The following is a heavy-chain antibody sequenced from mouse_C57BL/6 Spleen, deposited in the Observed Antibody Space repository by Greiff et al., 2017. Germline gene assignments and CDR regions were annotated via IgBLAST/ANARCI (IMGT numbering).Heavy chain of an antibody. Sequence: VQLQQSGAELARPGASVKLSCKASGYTFTSYGISWVKQRTGQGLEWIGEIYPRSGNTYYNEKFKGKATLTADKSSSTAYMELRSLTSEDSAVYFCAREGYYRNYFDYWGQGTTLTVSS. J-gene: IGHJ2*01. D-gene: IGHD2-3*01. CDR1: GYTFTSYG. CDR3: AREGYYRNYFDY. CDR2: IYPRSGNT. V-gene: IGHV1-81*01.